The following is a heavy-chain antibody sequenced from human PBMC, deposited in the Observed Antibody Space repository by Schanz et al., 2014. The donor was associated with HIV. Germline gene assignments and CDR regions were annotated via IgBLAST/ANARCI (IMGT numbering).Heavy chain of an antibody. CDR2: ISYDGINK. CDR3: AKDGGSRGRRRGMDV. J-gene: IGHJ4*02. V-gene: IGHV3-30*18. CDR1: GFSFSTYG. D-gene: IGHD3-16*01. Sequence: QVQLVESGGGVVQPGGSLRLSCAASGFSFSTYGIHWVRQAPGKGLEWVTLISYDGINKYYADSVKGRFTISRDNSKNTLYLQINSLRIDDTAVYYCAKDGGSRGRRRGMDVWGPGILVTVSS.